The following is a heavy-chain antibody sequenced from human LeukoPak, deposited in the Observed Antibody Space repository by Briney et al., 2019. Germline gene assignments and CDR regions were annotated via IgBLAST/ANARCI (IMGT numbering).Heavy chain of an antibody. CDR3: ARFQYYYYYGMDV. V-gene: IGHV4-34*01. CDR1: GGSLSGHY. J-gene: IGHJ6*02. CDR2: INHNGST. Sequence: SETLSLTCAVYGGSLSGHYWGWIRQPPGKGLEWLGEINHNGSTKHNPSLKSRVTISVDTSKNQFSLKLSSVTAADTAVYYCARFQYYYYYGMDVWGQGTTVTVSS.